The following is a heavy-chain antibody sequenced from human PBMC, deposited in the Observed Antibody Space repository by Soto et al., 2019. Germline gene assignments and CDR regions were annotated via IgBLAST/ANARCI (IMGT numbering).Heavy chain of an antibody. J-gene: IGHJ6*02. Sequence: GESLKISCKGSGYSFTSYWISWVRQMPGKGLEWMGRIDPSDSYTNYSPSFQGHVTISADKSISTAYLQWSSLKASDTAMYYCARPDVGLRVGYYYGMDVWGQGTTVTVSS. V-gene: IGHV5-10-1*01. CDR2: IDPSDSYT. D-gene: IGHD1-26*01. CDR3: ARPDVGLRVGYYYGMDV. CDR1: GYSFTSYW.